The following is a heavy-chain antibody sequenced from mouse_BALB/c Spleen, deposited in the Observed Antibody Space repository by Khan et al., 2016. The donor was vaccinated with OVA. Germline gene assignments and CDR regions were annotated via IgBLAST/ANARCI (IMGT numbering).Heavy chain of an antibody. CDR2: IWSAGST. CDR1: GFSLTNYS. CDR3: ARRGYDYGRGALFAY. Sequence: QVQLQQSGPGLVQSSQSLSITCTVSGFSLTNYSVHWIRQSPGKGLEWLGVIWSAGSTDYNAAFISRLTISKDNSRSQVFFKMNSLQPNDTAIYYWARRGYDYGRGALFAYGGQGTLVTVSA. J-gene: IGHJ3*01. V-gene: IGHV2-2*02. D-gene: IGHD2-4*01.